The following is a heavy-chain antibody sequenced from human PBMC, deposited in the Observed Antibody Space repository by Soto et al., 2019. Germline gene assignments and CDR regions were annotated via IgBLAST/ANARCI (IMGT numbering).Heavy chain of an antibody. CDR2: INHSGST. Sequence: PSETLSLTCAVYGGSFSGYYRNWIRQSPGKGLEWIGEINHSGSTNYNPSLKSRVTISVDTSKNQFSLKLSSVTAADTAVYYCARVHDSVVVAATAIDYWGQGTLVTVSS. CDR3: ARVHDSVVVAATAIDY. J-gene: IGHJ4*02. D-gene: IGHD2-15*01. CDR1: GGSFSGYY. V-gene: IGHV4-34*01.